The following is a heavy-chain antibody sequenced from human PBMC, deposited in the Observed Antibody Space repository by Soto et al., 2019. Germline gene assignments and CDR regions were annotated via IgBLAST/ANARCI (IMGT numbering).Heavy chain of an antibody. Sequence: LQSGGGVVQPGESLGLSCAASGFSLRDHALSWVRQAAGGGLEWVSGISGSEDRTNYADFVRGRFIISKDRAKNTLHFDMSGLRVDDTAVYFCGRTYTGGWGQGTLVTVSS. D-gene: IGHD3-10*01. J-gene: IGHJ4*02. CDR2: ISGSEDRT. V-gene: IGHV3-23*01. CDR1: GFSLRDHA. CDR3: GRTYTGG.